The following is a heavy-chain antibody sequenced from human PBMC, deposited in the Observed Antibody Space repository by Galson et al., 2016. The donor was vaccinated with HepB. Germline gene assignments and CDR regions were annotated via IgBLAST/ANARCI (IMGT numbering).Heavy chain of an antibody. CDR3: ARVPTLRFVRYCSSTNCYFSDF. J-gene: IGHJ1*01. CDR2: IYPYNGNT. D-gene: IGHD2-2*01. Sequence: SVKVSCKASGYKFTSYNVTWVRQAPGQGLEWVGWIYPYNGNTHYAQKLQGRVTMTANTSTNTVYMELRSLRSDDTAVYYCARVPTLRFVRYCSSTNCYFSDFWGQGTLVTVSS. V-gene: IGHV1-18*01. CDR1: GYKFTSYN.